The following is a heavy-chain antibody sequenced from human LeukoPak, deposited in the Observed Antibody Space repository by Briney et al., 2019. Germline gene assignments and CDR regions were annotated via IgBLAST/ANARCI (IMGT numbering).Heavy chain of an antibody. CDR3: AKVQFTVFRVSNYGMDV. D-gene: IGHD3-3*01. CDR2: ISYDGSNK. Sequence: PGGSLRLSCAASGFTFSSYGMHWVRQAPGKGLEGVAVISYDGSNKYYEDSVKGRFTISRENSKNTLYLQMNSLRAEETAVYYCAKVQFTVFRVSNYGMDVWGQGTTVTVSS. V-gene: IGHV3-30*18. J-gene: IGHJ6*02. CDR1: GFTFSSYG.